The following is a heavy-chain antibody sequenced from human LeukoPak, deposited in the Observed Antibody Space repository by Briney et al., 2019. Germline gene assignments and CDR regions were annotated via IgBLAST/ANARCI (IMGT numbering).Heavy chain of an antibody. CDR3: EKWRVSAFDI. CDR1: GFTFSSYS. J-gene: IGHJ3*02. V-gene: IGHV3-23*01. CDR2: ITNSGYST. Sequence: GVSLRLSCAASGFTFSSYSMNWVRQAPGRGLEWVSSITNSGYSTYYADSVDGRFTISRDNSKNKLYLQMNSLRAEDTAVFSCEKWRVSAFDIWGQGTMVTVSS. D-gene: IGHD3-3*01.